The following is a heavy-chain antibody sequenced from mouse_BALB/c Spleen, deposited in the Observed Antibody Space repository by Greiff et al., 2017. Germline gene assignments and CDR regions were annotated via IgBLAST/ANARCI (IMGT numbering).Heavy chain of an antibody. D-gene: IGHD2-10*02. CDR3: ARAYGNYIFDY. J-gene: IGHJ2*01. CDR2: IWGDGST. V-gene: IGHV2-6-7*01. CDR1: GFSLTGYG. Sequence: QVQLKESGPGLVAPSQSLSITCTVSGFSLTGYGVNWVRQPPGKGLEWLGMIWGDGSTDYNSALKSRLSISKDNSKSQVFLKMNSLQTDDTARYYCARAYGNYIFDYWGQGTTLTVSS.